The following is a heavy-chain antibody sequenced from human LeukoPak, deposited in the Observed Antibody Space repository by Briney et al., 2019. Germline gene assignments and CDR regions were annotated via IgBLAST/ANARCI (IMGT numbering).Heavy chain of an antibody. J-gene: IGHJ5*02. Sequence: ASVKVSCKASGGTFSSYAISWVRQAPGQGLEWMGGIIPIFGTANYAQKFQGRVTITADESTSTAYMELSSLRSEDTAVYYCARNVRGVINWFDPWGQGTLVTVSS. CDR3: ARNVRGVINWFDP. V-gene: IGHV1-69*13. CDR2: IIPIFGTA. CDR1: GGTFSSYA. D-gene: IGHD3-10*01.